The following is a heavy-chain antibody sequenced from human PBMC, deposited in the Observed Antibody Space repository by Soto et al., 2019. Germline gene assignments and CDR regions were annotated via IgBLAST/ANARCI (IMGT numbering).Heavy chain of an antibody. J-gene: IGHJ6*02. CDR2: INPNSGGT. Sequence: ASVKVSCKASGYTFTGYYMHWVRQAPGQGLEWMGWINPNSGGTNYAQKFQGWVTMTRDTSISTAYMELSRLRSDDTAVYYCARAGDIVVVPAANSNSYYYYYGMDVWGQGTTVTVSS. CDR1: GYTFTGYY. V-gene: IGHV1-2*04. CDR3: ARAGDIVVVPAANSNSYYYYYGMDV. D-gene: IGHD2-2*01.